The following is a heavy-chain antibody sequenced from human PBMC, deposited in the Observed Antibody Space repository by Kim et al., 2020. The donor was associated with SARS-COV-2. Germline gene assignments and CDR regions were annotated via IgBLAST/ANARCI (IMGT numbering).Heavy chain of an antibody. CDR2: INHSGST. J-gene: IGHJ1*01. CDR3: ARGWREWLVRVYFQH. Sequence: SETLSLTCAVYGGSFSGYYWSWIRQPPGKGLEWIGEINHSGSTNYNPSLKSRVTISVDTSKNQFSLKLSSVTAADTAVYYCARGWREWLVRVYFQHWGQGTLVTVSS. D-gene: IGHD6-19*01. V-gene: IGHV4-34*01. CDR1: GGSFSGYY.